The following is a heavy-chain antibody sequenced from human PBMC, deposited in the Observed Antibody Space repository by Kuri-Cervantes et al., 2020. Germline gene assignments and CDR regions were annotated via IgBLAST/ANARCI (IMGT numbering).Heavy chain of an antibody. D-gene: IGHD6-19*01. V-gene: IGHV3-48*01. CDR3: ARGTSIAVAGIPGAFDY. Sequence: GESLKISCAASGFTFSSYSMNWVRQAPGKGLEWVSYISSSSSTIYYADSVKGRFTTSRDNSKNTLYLQMNSLRAEDTAVYYCARGTSIAVAGIPGAFDYWGQGTLVTVSS. CDR1: GFTFSSYS. CDR2: ISSSSSTI. J-gene: IGHJ4*02.